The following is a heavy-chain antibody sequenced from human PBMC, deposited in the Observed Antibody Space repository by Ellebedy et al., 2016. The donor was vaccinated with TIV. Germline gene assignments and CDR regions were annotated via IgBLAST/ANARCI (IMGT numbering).Heavy chain of an antibody. CDR3: ARDRGGSYSPVDY. CDR1: GFTFSDYY. V-gene: IGHV3-11*01. CDR2: ISSSGSTI. J-gene: IGHJ4*02. Sequence: GESLKISXAASGFTFSDYYMSWIRQAPGTGLEWVSYISSSGSTIYYADSVKGRFTISRDNAKNSLYLQMNSLRAEDTAVYYCARDRGGSYSPVDYWGQGTLVTVSS. D-gene: IGHD1-26*01.